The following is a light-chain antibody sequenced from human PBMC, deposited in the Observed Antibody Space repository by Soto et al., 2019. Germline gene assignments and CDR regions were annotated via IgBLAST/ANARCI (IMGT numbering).Light chain of an antibody. J-gene: IGKJ2*01. Sequence: DIVMTQSPVTLSVSPGERATLSCRASQSVSSNLAWYQQRPGQSLRLLFYGASTRATGIPARFSGSGSGTDFNLTISGLQSEDFAVYYCQQSHKSPYTFGQGTKLE. CDR3: QQSHKSPYT. V-gene: IGKV3-15*01. CDR1: QSVSSN. CDR2: GAS.